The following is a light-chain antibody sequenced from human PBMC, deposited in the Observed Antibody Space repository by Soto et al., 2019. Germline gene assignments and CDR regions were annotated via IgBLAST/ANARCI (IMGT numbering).Light chain of an antibody. CDR1: QYVGSR. Sequence: EIVLTQSPATLSSSAWETATLSCRASQYVGSRLAWYQHKPGQAPRLLIYYMSKRATGIPARFSGSGSGTDFTLTISSLAPDDFAIYYCHQRQSWPRTFGQGTKVDI. J-gene: IGKJ1*01. V-gene: IGKV3-11*01. CDR3: HQRQSWPRT. CDR2: YMS.